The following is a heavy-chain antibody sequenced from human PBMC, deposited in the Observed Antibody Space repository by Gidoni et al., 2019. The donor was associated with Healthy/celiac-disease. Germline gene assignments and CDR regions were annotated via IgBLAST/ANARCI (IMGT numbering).Heavy chain of an antibody. CDR3: ARGDQWRGTEFFFDY. J-gene: IGHJ4*02. CDR1: GFTFSSYS. Sequence: EVQLVESGGGMVKPGGSLRLSCAASGFTFSSYSMNWVRQAPGKGLGLVSSISSSSSYIYYADSVKGRFTISRDNAKTSLYLQMNSLRAEATAVYYCARGDQWRGTEFFFDYWGQGTLVTVSS. D-gene: IGHD6-19*01. V-gene: IGHV3-21*01. CDR2: ISSSSSYI.